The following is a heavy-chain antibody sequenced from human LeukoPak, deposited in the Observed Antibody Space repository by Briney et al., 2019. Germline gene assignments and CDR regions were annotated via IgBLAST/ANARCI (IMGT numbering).Heavy chain of an antibody. D-gene: IGHD6-6*01. V-gene: IGHV1-8*03. Sequence: ASVKVSCKASGYTFTGYYIHWVRQAPGQGLEWMGWMNPNSGNTGYAQKFQGRVTITRNTSISTAYMELSSLRSEDTAVYYCARGTSSSSSSIPRDDYWGQGTLVTVSS. J-gene: IGHJ4*02. CDR2: MNPNSGNT. CDR1: GYTFTGYY. CDR3: ARGTSSSSSSIPRDDY.